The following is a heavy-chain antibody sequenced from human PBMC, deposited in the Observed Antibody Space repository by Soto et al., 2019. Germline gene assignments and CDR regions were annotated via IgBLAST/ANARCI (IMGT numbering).Heavy chain of an antibody. CDR2: ISSSSSYI. CDR3: ARDLTTLNGWFDP. D-gene: IGHD4-17*01. J-gene: IGHJ5*02. V-gene: IGHV3-21*01. Sequence: PGGSLRLSCAASGFTFSSYSINWVRQAPWKGLEWVSSISSSSSYIYYADSVKGRFTIYRENAKKSLYLQMNGLRAEDTAVYYCARDLTTLNGWFDPWGQGTLLPVSP. CDR1: GFTFSSYS.